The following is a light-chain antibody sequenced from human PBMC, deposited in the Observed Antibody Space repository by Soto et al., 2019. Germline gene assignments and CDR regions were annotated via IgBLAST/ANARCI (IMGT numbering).Light chain of an antibody. Sequence: DIQMTQSPSTLSASVGDRVTITCRASQSINNWLAWYQQKPGKAPKLFIFKASTLESGVPSRFSGSGSETEVTLSISSLPPDDFATYFCQQYESFPRTFGQGTKVEIK. CDR3: QQYESFPRT. CDR1: QSINNW. J-gene: IGKJ1*01. CDR2: KAS. V-gene: IGKV1-5*03.